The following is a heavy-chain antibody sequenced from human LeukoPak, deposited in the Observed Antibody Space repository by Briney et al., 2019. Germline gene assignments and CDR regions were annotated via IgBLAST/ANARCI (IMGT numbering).Heavy chain of an antibody. J-gene: IGHJ4*02. CDR2: IREDGTEK. Sequence: GGSLRLSCTASGFTFSGAWMTWVRQAPGKGLEWVANIREDGTEKNYVDSVKGRFTISRDNAKNSLFLQMSSLRDDDTAIYYCARHVGSSFWGQGTLVTVSS. CDR1: GFTFSGAW. D-gene: IGHD1-26*01. V-gene: IGHV3-7*01. CDR3: ARHVGSSF.